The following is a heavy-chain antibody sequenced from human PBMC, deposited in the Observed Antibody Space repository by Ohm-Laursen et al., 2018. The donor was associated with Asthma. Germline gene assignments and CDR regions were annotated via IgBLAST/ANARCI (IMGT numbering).Heavy chain of an antibody. CDR1: GFTSSSYG. D-gene: IGHD3-22*01. V-gene: IGHV3-33*01. Sequence: SLRLSCAASGFTSSSYGMHWVRQAPGKGLEWVAVIWYDGSNKYYADSVKGRFTISRDNSKNTLYLQMNSLRAEDTAVYYCAREEPRITMIVDYYYGMDVWGQGTTVTVSS. J-gene: IGHJ6*02. CDR3: AREEPRITMIVDYYYGMDV. CDR2: IWYDGSNK.